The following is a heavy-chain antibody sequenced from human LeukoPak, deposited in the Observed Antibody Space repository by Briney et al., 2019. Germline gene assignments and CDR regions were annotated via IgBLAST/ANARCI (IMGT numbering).Heavy chain of an antibody. CDR3: ASSIAAADIDAFDI. V-gene: IGHV3-7*01. D-gene: IGHD6-13*01. CDR2: IKQDGSEK. J-gene: IGHJ3*02. Sequence: GGSLRLSCAASGFTFSSYWMSWVRQAPGKGLEWVANIKQDGSEKYYVDSVKGRFTISRDNAKNSLYLQMSSLRAEDTAVYYCASSIAAADIDAFDIWGQGTMVTVSS. CDR1: GFTFSSYW.